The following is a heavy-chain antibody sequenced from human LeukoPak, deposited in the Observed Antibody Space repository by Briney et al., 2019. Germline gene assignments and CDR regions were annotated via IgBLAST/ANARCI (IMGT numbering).Heavy chain of an antibody. D-gene: IGHD6-13*01. J-gene: IGHJ6*03. Sequence: KPSETLSLTCTVSGGSISSSSYYWGWIRQPPGKGLEWIGSIYYSGSTYYNPSLKSRVTISVDTSKNQFSLKLSSVTAADTAVYYCARLVGYSSSWSYYYYYMDVWGKGTTATISS. CDR1: GGSISSSSYY. CDR3: ARLVGYSSSWSYYYYYMDV. V-gene: IGHV4-39*07. CDR2: IYYSGST.